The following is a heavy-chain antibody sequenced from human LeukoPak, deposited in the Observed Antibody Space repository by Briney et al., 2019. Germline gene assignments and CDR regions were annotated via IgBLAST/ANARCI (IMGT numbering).Heavy chain of an antibody. D-gene: IGHD3-10*01. CDR2: IYYSGST. J-gene: IGHJ4*02. CDR3: ARDSGGVDY. CDR1: GGSVSSGSYY. V-gene: IGHV4-61*01. Sequence: SETLSLTCTVSGGSVSSGSYYWSWIRQPPGKGLEWIGYIYYSGSTNYNPSLKSRVTISVDTSKNQFSLKLSSVTAADTAVYYCARDSGGVDYWGQGTPVTVSS.